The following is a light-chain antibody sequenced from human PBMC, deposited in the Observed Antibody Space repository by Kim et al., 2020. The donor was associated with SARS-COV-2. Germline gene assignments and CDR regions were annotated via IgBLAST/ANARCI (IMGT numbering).Light chain of an antibody. CDR1: SSDVGGYNY. Sequence: QSVLTQPASVSGSPGQSITISCTGTSSDVGGYNYVSWYQQHPGKAPKLMFYDVTKRPSGVSNRFSGSKSGNTASLTISGLQAEVEADYYCSSYTSSTTYVFGTGTKVTVL. J-gene: IGLJ1*01. CDR3: SSYTSSTTYV. V-gene: IGLV2-14*01. CDR2: DVT.